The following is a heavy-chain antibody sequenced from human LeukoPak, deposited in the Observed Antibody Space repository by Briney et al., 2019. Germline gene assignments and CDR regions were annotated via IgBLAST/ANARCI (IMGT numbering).Heavy chain of an antibody. CDR1: GYTFTSYG. D-gene: IGHD3-22*01. CDR3: ARGSYDSSDFEYFHH. Sequence: VASVKVSCKASGYTFTSYGISWVRQAPGQGLEWMGWISAYNGNTNYAQKLQGRVTMTTDTSTSTAYMELRSLRSDDTAVYYCARGSYDSSDFEYFHHWGQGTLVTVSS. V-gene: IGHV1-18*01. CDR2: ISAYNGNT. J-gene: IGHJ1*01.